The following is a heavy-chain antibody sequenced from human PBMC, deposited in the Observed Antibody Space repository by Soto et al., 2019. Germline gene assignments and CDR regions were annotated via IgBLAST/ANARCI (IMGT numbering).Heavy chain of an antibody. V-gene: IGHV3-23*01. J-gene: IGHJ4*01. CDR1: GFTFSSYA. CDR2: ISGSGGST. CDR3: AKDQGITIFGVVSEFDY. Sequence: PGGSLRLSCAASGFTFSSYAMSWVRQAPGKGLEWVSAISGSGGSTYYADSVKGRFTISRDNSKNTLYLQMNSLRAEDTAVYYCAKDQGITIFGVVSEFDYWGQGTLVTPSS. D-gene: IGHD3-3*01.